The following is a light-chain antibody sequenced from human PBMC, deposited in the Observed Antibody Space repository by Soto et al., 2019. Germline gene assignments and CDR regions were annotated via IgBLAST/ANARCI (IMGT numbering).Light chain of an antibody. J-gene: IGKJ4*01. CDR3: QQQNSYSLN. CDR2: KAS. Sequence: DIQMTQSPSTLSASVGDRVTITCRASQSISSWLAWYQQKPGKAPKLLIYKASSLESGVPSRFSGSGSGTEYTLTISSLHPDDFTTYYCQQQNSYSLNFGGGTKVQIK. V-gene: IGKV1-5*03. CDR1: QSISSW.